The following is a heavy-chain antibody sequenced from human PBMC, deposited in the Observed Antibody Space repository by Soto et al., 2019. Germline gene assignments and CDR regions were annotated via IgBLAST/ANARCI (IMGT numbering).Heavy chain of an antibody. V-gene: IGHV1-3*04. J-gene: IGHJ6*02. D-gene: IGHD3-10*01. CDR2: INTGNGNT. CDR1: GYTFTSYA. Sequence: QVQLVQSGAEVKKPGASVKVSCKASGYTFTSYAMHWVRQAPGQRLEWMGWINTGNGNTKYSQKFQGRVTITRDTSVSTADMELSSLRSEDTAVYYCARVREVIGLKYYYGMDVWGQGTTVTVSS. CDR3: ARVREVIGLKYYYGMDV.